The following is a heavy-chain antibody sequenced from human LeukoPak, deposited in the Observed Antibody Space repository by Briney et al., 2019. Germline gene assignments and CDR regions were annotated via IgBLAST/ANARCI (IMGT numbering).Heavy chain of an antibody. CDR3: ARARGVTRYYYDSSGYPGRLDY. V-gene: IGHV4-39*02. CDR1: GGSISSSSYY. CDR2: LYYGGST. D-gene: IGHD3-22*01. J-gene: IGHJ4*02. Sequence: SETLSLTCTVSGGSISSSSYYWGWIRQPPGKGLEWIGSLYYGGSTYYNPSLKSRVTISVDASKNHFSLRLSSVTAADTAVYYCARARGVTRYYYDSSGYPGRLDYWGQGTLVTVSS.